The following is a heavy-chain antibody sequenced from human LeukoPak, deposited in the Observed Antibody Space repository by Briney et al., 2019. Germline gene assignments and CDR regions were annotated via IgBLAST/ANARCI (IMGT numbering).Heavy chain of an antibody. CDR3: ARDSTRFDY. V-gene: IGHV3-21*01. CDR2: ISSSSTYI. Sequence: LEWVSSISSSSTYIYYTDSMKGRFTISGDNAKNSLYLQMNSLRAEDTAVYYCARDSTRFDYWGQGTLVTVSS. J-gene: IGHJ4*02.